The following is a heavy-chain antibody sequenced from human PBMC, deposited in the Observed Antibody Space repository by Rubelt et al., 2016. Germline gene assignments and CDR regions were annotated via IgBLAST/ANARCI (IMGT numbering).Heavy chain of an antibody. CDR1: GGSISSADW. J-gene: IGHJ6*03. D-gene: IGHD5-18*01. CDR2: IYHSEAA. CDR3: AGQTNSYAYLSSYYYYYMDV. Sequence: QVHLQESGSGLVKPSGTLSLTCGVSGGSISSADWWTWVRQSPGKGLEWIGEIYHSEAANYNPSLKSRVSISIDKSKNQFSLKLSSVTAADTAVYNCAGQTNSYAYLSSYYYYYMDVWGKGTTVTVSS. V-gene: IGHV4-4*02.